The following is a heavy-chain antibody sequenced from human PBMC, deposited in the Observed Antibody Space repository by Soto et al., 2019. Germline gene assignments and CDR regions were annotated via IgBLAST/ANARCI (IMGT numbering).Heavy chain of an antibody. V-gene: IGHV4-34*01. D-gene: IGHD1-26*01. CDR1: GGSFSGYY. J-gene: IGHJ5*02. CDR2: INHSGST. Sequence: SETLSLTCAVYGGSFSGYYWSWIRQPPGKGLEWIGEINHSGSTNYNPSLKSRVTISVDTSKNQFSLKLSSVTAADTAVYYCATGGTSSGSYNWFEPWGQGNLVT. CDR3: ATGGTSSGSYNWFEP.